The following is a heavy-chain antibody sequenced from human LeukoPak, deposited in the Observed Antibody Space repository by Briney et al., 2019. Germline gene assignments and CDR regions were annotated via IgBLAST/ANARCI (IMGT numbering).Heavy chain of an antibody. J-gene: IGHJ6*03. CDR3: ARPSTGDYMDV. D-gene: IGHD2-2*01. Sequence: SETLSLTCTVSGGSISSSSYYWSWIRQPAGKGLEWIGRIYTSGSTNYNPSLKSRVTISVDTSKNQFSLKLSSVTAADTAVYYCARPSTGDYMDVWGKGTTVTVSS. CDR2: IYTSGST. V-gene: IGHV4-61*02. CDR1: GGSISSSSYY.